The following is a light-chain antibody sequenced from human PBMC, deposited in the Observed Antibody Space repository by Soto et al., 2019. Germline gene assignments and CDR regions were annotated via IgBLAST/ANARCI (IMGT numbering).Light chain of an antibody. V-gene: IGKV1D-13*01. CDR2: CDA. CDR3: QQFYNYPYT. Sequence: AIQLTQSPSSLSASVGDRVTITCRASQGITSALAWYQQKPGEAPKLLVYCDANLRGGVSTRFSGGGSGTDFTLYISSLQPADCATYYCQQFYNYPYTFGQGTNMEI. CDR1: QGITSA. J-gene: IGKJ2*01.